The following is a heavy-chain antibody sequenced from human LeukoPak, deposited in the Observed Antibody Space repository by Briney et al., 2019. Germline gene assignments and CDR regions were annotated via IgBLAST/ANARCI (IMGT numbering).Heavy chain of an antibody. D-gene: IGHD6-6*01. CDR1: GYSFTSYR. Sequence: GESLKISCKGSGYSFTSYRIGWVRQMPGKGLEWMGIIYPGDSDTRYSPSFQGQVTISADKSISTAYLQWSSLKASDTAMYYCASPVHNYYYGMDVWGQGTTVTVSS. CDR2: IYPGDSDT. V-gene: IGHV5-51*01. CDR3: ASPVHNYYYGMDV. J-gene: IGHJ6*02.